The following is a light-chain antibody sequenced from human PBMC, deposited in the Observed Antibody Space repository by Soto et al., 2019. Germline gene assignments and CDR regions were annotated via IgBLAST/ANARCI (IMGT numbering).Light chain of an antibody. CDR3: SSYTSISALDV. V-gene: IGLV2-14*01. Sequence: QSALTQPASVSGTPGQSITISCTGTRTDVGGFNHVSWYQQHPGKAPKVIIYEVYNRPSGVSSRFSGSKSGNTASLTISGLQAEDEADYYCSSYTSISALDVFGTGTEVTVL. CDR1: RTDVGGFNH. J-gene: IGLJ1*01. CDR2: EVY.